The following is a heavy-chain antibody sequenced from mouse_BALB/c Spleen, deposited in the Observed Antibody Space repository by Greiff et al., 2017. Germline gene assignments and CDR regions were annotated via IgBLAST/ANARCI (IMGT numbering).Heavy chain of an antibody. D-gene: IGHD3-3*01. CDR3: TRQGHYYAMDY. V-gene: IGHV6-6*02. Sequence: EVKVEESGGGLVQPGGSMKLSCVASGFTFSNYWMNWVRQSPEKGLEWVAEIRLKSNNYATHYAESVKGRFTISRDDSKSSVYLQMNNLRAEDTGIYDCTRQGHYYAMDYWGQGTSVTVSS. CDR2: IRLKSNNYAT. J-gene: IGHJ4*01. CDR1: GFTFSNYW.